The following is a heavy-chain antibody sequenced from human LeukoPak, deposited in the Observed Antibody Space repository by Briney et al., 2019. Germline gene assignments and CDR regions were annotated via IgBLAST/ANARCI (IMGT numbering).Heavy chain of an antibody. D-gene: IGHD6-19*01. V-gene: IGHV3-30*02. CDR1: GFTFSSYG. CDR2: IRYDGSNQ. CDR3: AKDMGYNTGWTRFDY. Sequence: GGSLRLSCAASGFTFSSYGMHLVRQAPGKVLEWVAFIRYDGSNQYYADSVKGRFTISRDSSKNTLYLQMNSLRGDDTAVYYCAKDMGYNTGWTRFDYWGQGTLVTVSS. J-gene: IGHJ4*02.